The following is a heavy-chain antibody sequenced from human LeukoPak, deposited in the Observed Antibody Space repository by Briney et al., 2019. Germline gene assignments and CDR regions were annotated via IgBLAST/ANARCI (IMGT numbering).Heavy chain of an antibody. V-gene: IGHV4-59*01. Sequence: SETLSLTCTVSGVSISNKYWSWIRQPPGKGLEWVGYIYYSGSTNYNPSLKSRVTISVDTSKNQFSLKLSSVTAADTAVYYCARGLSYGGNPRYYYYYYMDVWGKGTTVTVSS. CDR3: ARGLSYGGNPRYYYYYYMDV. CDR2: IYYSGST. CDR1: GVSISNKY. D-gene: IGHD4/OR15-4a*01. J-gene: IGHJ6*03.